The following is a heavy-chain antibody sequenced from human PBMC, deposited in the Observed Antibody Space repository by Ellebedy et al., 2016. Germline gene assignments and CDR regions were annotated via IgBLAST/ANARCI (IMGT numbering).Heavy chain of an antibody. CDR2: ISGSGGST. CDR1: GFTFSSYA. J-gene: IGHJ4*02. D-gene: IGHD3-10*01. V-gene: IGHV3-23*01. Sequence: GESLKISXAASGFTFSSYAMSWVRQAPGKGLEWVSAISGSGGSTYYADSVKGRFTISRDNSKNTLYLQMNSLRAEDTAVYYCAKAGAYGSGSYQPRYFDYWGQGTLVTVSS. CDR3: AKAGAYGSGSYQPRYFDY.